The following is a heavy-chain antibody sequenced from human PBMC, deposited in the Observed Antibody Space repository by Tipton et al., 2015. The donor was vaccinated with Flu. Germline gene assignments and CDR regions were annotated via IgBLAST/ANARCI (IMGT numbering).Heavy chain of an antibody. CDR2: ISYSGST. Sequence: GLVKPSESLSLTCTVSGVSISSYYWSWIRQPAGKGPEWIGSISYSGSTDYNPSLKSRVTISGDTSTNQLSLKLTSVTAADTAVYYCARVTNSISSLPFDTWGQGALVTVSS. CDR3: ARVTNSISSLPFDT. D-gene: IGHD6-6*01. J-gene: IGHJ4*02. CDR1: GVSISSYY. V-gene: IGHV4-59*08.